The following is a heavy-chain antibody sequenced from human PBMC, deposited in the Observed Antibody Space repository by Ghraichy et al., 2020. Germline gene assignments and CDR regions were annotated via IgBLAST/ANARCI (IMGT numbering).Heavy chain of an antibody. Sequence: SQTLSLTCTISGDSVSSNTAAWNWIRQSPSRGLEWLGRTYYRFKWYNDYAVSVKCRMTINPDTSKNQFSLQVNSVTPEDTAVYYCARGAVKFDSWGQGTLVTVSS. J-gene: IGHJ4*02. V-gene: IGHV6-1*01. D-gene: IGHD6-19*01. CDR2: TYYRFKWYN. CDR3: ARGAVKFDS. CDR1: GDSVSSNTAA.